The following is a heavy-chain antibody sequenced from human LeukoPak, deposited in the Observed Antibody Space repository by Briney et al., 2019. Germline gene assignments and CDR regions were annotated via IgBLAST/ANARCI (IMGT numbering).Heavy chain of an antibody. D-gene: IGHD3-22*01. CDR3: ARASTPYHSSYYSPFDY. Sequence: PGGSLRLSCAASGFTFSTYWMSWVRQAPGKGQEWVANMNQDGGEKYYVDSVKGRFTISRVNAKNSLYLQMNSLRAEDTAVYFCARASTPYHSSYYSPFDYWGQGTLVTVSS. J-gene: IGHJ4*02. CDR1: GFTFSTYW. V-gene: IGHV3-7*01. CDR2: MNQDGGEK.